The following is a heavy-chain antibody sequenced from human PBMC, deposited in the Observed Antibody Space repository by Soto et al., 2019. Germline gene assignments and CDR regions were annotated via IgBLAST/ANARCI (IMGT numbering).Heavy chain of an antibody. J-gene: IGHJ6*03. CDR2: INWDSDTI. V-gene: IGHV3-9*01. CDR3: AKGLHTNRALMDV. CDR1: GFTFDDYA. Sequence: EVQLVESGGDLVQPGGSLRLSCAASGFTFDDYAMHWVRQVPGKGLEWVSGINWDSDTIAYAASVRGRFTISRDNAKNSLYLQINSLRPEDTALYYCAKGLHTNRALMDVWGKGTTVTVSS.